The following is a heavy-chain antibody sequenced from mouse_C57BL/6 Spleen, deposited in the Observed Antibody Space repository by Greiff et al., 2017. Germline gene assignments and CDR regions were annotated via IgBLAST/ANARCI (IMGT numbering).Heavy chain of an antibody. J-gene: IGHJ4*01. Sequence: EVQLQESGPELVKPGASVKIPCKASGYTFTDYNMDWVKQSHGKSLEWIGDINPNNGGTIYNQKFKGKATLTVDKSSSTAYMELRSLTSEDTAVYYCARDPYGNDAMDYWGQGTSVTVSS. CDR1: GYTFTDYN. CDR3: ARDPYGNDAMDY. D-gene: IGHD2-1*01. V-gene: IGHV1-18*01. CDR2: INPNNGGT.